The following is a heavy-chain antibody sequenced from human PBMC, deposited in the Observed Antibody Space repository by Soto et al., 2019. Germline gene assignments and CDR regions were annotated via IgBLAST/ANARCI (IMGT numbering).Heavy chain of an antibody. V-gene: IGHV1-18*01. D-gene: IGHD1-26*01. CDR3: VGEVGVRSFNY. CDR1: GYTFTSCG. Sequence: ASVKVSCKASGYTFTSCGISRVRQAPGQGLEWMGWISAYNGNANYAQKLQGRVTMTTDTSTSTAYMELRSLRSDDTAVYYCVGEVGVRSFNYWGQGTLVTVSS. J-gene: IGHJ4*02. CDR2: ISAYNGNA.